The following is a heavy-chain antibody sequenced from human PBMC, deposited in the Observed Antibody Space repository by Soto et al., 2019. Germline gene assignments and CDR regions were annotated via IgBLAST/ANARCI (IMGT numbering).Heavy chain of an antibody. CDR3: ARQGFGPLHRLVDV. V-gene: IGHV4-59*08. Sequence: QVQLQESRPGLVKPSETMSLSCTVSGGSISSYYWSWFRQSPGKRMEWIGYVHHSWGSSYNPSLQSRVAISLDTANSQFSLKVTSVTATDTAVYYCARQGFGPLHRLVDVWGQGTTVTVSS. CDR2: VHHSWGS. CDR1: GGSISSYY. J-gene: IGHJ6*02. D-gene: IGHD3-10*01.